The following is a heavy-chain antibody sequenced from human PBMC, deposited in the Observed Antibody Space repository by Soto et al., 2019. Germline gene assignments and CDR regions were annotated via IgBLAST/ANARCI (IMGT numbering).Heavy chain of an antibody. CDR1: GFTFSSYW. V-gene: IGHV3-7*01. Sequence: VSLRLSCAASGFTFSSYWMSWVRQAPGKGLEWVANIKQDGSEKYYVDSVKGRFTISRDNAKNSLYLQMNSLRAEDTAVYYCARTYYGDYDAFDIWGQGTMVTVSS. CDR2: IKQDGSEK. CDR3: ARTYYGDYDAFDI. J-gene: IGHJ3*02. D-gene: IGHD4-17*01.